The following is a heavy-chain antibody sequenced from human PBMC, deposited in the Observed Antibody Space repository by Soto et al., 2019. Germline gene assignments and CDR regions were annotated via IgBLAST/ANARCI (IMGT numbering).Heavy chain of an antibody. CDR2: IYYSGST. CDR3: SGSSNYESWSSYYYHHAFDI. D-gene: IGHD3-3*01. Sequence: PSETLSLTCTVSGGSISSSSYYWGWIRQPPGKGLEWIGSIYYSGSTYYNPSLKSRVTISVDTSKNQFSLKLSSVTAADTAVYYCSGSSNYESWSSYYYHHAFDIWGQGTMVTVSS. CDR1: GGSISSSSYY. J-gene: IGHJ3*02. V-gene: IGHV4-39*01.